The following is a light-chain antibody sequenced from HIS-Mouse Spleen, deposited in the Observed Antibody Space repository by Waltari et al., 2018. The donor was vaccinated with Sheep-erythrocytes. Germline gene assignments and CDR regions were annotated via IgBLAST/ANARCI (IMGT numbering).Light chain of an antibody. CDR3: CSYAGSYNHV. CDR2: DVS. J-gene: IGLJ1*01. Sequence: QSALTQPRSVSGSPGQSVTISCTGTSRDVGGYNYVPWYQQHPGKAPKPRIYDVSKRPSGVPDRFSGSKSGNTASLTISGLQAEDEADYYCCSYAGSYNHVFATGTKVTVL. V-gene: IGLV2-11*01. CDR1: SRDVGGYNY.